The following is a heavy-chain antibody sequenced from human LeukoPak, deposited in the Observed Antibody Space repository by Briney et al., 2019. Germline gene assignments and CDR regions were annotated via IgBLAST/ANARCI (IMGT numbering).Heavy chain of an antibody. D-gene: IGHD4-23*01. CDR1: GGSISGYY. J-gene: IGHJ4*02. Sequence: SETLSLTCTVSGGSISGYYWSWMPQPPGKGLEWIGEINHSGSTNYNPSLKSRVTISVDTSKNQFSLKLSPVTAADTAVYYCAIASVVTDYWGQGTLVTVSS. CDR3: AIASVVTDY. V-gene: IGHV4-34*01. CDR2: INHSGST.